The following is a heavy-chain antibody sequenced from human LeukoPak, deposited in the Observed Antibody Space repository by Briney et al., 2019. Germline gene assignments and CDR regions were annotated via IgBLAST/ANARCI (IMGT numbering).Heavy chain of an antibody. Sequence: GESLKISCRASGYTFSSYWIGWVRQMPGKGLEWMGIIYPSDSDTRYTPSFQGQVTISADKSISTAYLQWSSLKASDTAMYYCATSSSSRELYGMDVWGQGTTVTVSS. CDR3: ATSSSSRELYGMDV. V-gene: IGHV5-51*01. CDR2: IYPSDSDT. CDR1: GYTFSSYW. D-gene: IGHD6-13*01. J-gene: IGHJ6*02.